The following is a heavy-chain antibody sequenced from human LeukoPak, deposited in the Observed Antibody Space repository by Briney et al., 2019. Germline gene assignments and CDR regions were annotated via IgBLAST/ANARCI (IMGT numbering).Heavy chain of an antibody. CDR2: IYHSGST. J-gene: IGHJ3*02. CDR3: ARDDSSAEGGAFDI. D-gene: IGHD3-22*01. Sequence: SETLSLTCAVSGGSISSGGYSWSWIRQPPGKGLEWIGYIYHSGSTYYNPSLKSRVTISVVRSKNQFSLKLSSVTAADTAVYYCARDDSSAEGGAFDIWGQGTMVTVSS. V-gene: IGHV4-30-2*01. CDR1: GGSISSGGYS.